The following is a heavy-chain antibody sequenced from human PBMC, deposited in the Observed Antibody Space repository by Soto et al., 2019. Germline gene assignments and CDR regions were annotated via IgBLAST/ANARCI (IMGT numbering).Heavy chain of an antibody. V-gene: IGHV1-2*04. J-gene: IGHJ4*02. CDR1: GYTFTGYY. D-gene: IGHD3-10*02. CDR3: ARSRDSYVITMFDPYYFDY. Sequence: ASVKVSCKASGYTFTGYYMHWVRQAPGQGLEWMGWINPNSGGTNYAQKFQGWVTMTRDTSISTAYMELSRLRSDDTAVYYCARSRDSYVITMFDPYYFDYWGQGTLVTVSS. CDR2: INPNSGGT.